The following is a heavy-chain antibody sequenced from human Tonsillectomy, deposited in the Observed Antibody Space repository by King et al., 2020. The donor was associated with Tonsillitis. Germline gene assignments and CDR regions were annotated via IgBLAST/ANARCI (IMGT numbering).Heavy chain of an antibody. Sequence: QLVQSGGGLVKPGGSLRLSCAASGFTFSSYSMNWVRQAPGKGLEWVSSISSSSSYIYYADSVKGRFTISRDNAQNSLYLQMNSLRAEDTAVYYCAGGHRGGNDVGANPPFDYWGQGTLVTVSS. CDR1: GFTFSSYS. D-gene: IGHD1-26*01. CDR3: AGGHRGGNDVGANPPFDY. V-gene: IGHV3-21*01. J-gene: IGHJ4*02. CDR2: ISSSSSYI.